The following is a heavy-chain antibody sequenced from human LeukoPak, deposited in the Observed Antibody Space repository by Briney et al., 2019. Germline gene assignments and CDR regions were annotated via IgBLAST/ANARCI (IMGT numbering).Heavy chain of an antibody. Sequence: GGSLRLSSAAPGYTFSNYVMTWVRQPPRKGLEWVSSIRGRDGSTYYADSVKGRFSISRDNSKNTVSLQMNSLRDDDTAVYYCARDWPSEWEHLPDYDAVDIWGQGTGVTVSS. V-gene: IGHV3-23*01. CDR2: IRGRDGST. CDR3: ARDWPSEWEHLPDYDAVDI. CDR1: GYTFSNYV. D-gene: IGHD1-26*01. J-gene: IGHJ3*02.